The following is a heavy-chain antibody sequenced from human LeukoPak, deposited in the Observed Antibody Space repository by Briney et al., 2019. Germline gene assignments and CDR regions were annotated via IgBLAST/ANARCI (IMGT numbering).Heavy chain of an antibody. Sequence: SETLSLTCTVSGGSISSYYWSWIRQPPGKGLEWIGYIYHSGSTYYNPSLKSRVTISVDRSKNQFSLKLSSVTAADTAVYYCARTNYDFWSDYWGQGTLVTVSS. CDR3: ARTNYDFWSDY. J-gene: IGHJ4*02. CDR1: GGSISSYY. V-gene: IGHV4-59*12. D-gene: IGHD3-3*01. CDR2: IYHSGST.